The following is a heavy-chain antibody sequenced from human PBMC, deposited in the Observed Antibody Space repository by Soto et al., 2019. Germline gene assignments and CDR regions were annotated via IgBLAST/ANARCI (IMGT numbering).Heavy chain of an antibody. CDR3: ASDIRTDGLPWFVS. Sequence: PCGSLRLSCTSSTISINVHGIQGVRQAPAKALEWVAFISNYVRVQYYADSVKGRFTISRDYSKNTVDLQMNSLRNEETAVYYCASDIRTDGLPWFVSGYPENMVAASA. D-gene: IGHD3-10*01. CDR1: TISINVHG. V-gene: IGHV3-30*03. CDR2: ISNYVRVQ. J-gene: IGHJ5*01.